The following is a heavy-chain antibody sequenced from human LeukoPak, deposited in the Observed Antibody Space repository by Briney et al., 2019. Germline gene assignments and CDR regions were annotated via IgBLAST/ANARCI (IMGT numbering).Heavy chain of an antibody. D-gene: IGHD3-9*01. V-gene: IGHV4-4*07. J-gene: IGHJ3*02. CDR1: GGSISNYY. Sequence: PSEALSLTCTVSGGSISNYYWSWIRQPAGKGLEWIGRIYTSGSTNYNPSLKSRVTMSVDTSKNQFSLKLSSVTAADTAVYYCAREYYDILTGYRNDAFDIWGQGTMVTVSS. CDR3: AREYYDILTGYRNDAFDI. CDR2: IYTSGST.